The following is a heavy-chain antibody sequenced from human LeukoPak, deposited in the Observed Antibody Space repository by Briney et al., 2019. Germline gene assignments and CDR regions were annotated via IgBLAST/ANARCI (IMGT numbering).Heavy chain of an antibody. CDR2: INHSGST. D-gene: IGHD6-13*01. J-gene: IGHJ5*02. CDR1: GGSFSGYY. CDR3: ARGLGYSSSWYRRNWFDP. Sequence: SETLSLTCAVYGGSFSGYYWSWIRQPPGKGLEWIVEINHSGSTNYNPSLKSRVTISVDTSKNQFSLKLSSVTAADTAVYYCARGLGYSSSWYRRNWFDPWGQGTLVTVSS. V-gene: IGHV4-34*01.